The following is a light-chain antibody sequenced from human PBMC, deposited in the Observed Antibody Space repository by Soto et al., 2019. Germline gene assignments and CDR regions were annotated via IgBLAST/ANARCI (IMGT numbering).Light chain of an antibody. J-gene: IGLJ3*02. Sequence: QSALTQPASVSGSPGQSITISGTGTNNDVGAYNYVSWYQQHPGKAPKTMIYDVSNRPSGVSNRFSGSKSGNTASLTISGLQAEDEADYYCSSYTRSNTVLFGGGTKLTVL. CDR2: DVS. CDR1: NNDVGAYNY. V-gene: IGLV2-14*03. CDR3: SSYTRSNTVL.